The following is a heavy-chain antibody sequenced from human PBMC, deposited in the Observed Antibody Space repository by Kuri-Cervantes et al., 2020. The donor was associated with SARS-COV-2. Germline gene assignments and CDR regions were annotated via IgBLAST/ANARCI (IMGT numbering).Heavy chain of an antibody. D-gene: IGHD3-10*01. CDR3: ARDGLWFGELY. J-gene: IGHJ4*02. CDR2: IKQDGSEK. CDR1: GFTFSSYW. Sequence: GESLKIFCAASGFTFSSYWMSWVRQAPGKGLEWVANIKQDGSEKYYVDSVKGRFTISRDNAKNSLYLQMNSLRAEDTAVYYCARDGLWFGELYWGQGTLVTVSS. V-gene: IGHV3-7*01.